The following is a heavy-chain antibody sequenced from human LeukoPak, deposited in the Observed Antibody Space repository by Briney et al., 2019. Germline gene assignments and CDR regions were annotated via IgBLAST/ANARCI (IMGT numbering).Heavy chain of an antibody. Sequence: PGGSLRVSCAASGFTFSSYAMSGGRQAPGKGLEWVSAISGSSGSTYYADSVKGRFTISRDNSKNTLYLQMNSLRAEDTAVYYCAKDYAILTGSEYWGQGTLVTVSS. CDR2: ISGSSGST. D-gene: IGHD3-9*01. V-gene: IGHV3-23*01. CDR1: GFTFSSYA. J-gene: IGHJ4*02. CDR3: AKDYAILTGSEY.